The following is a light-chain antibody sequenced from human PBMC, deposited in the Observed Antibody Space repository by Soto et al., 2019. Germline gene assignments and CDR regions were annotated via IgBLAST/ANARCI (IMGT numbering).Light chain of an antibody. V-gene: IGKV3-15*01. CDR3: QHYNNWPIT. CDR1: QSVASN. Sequence: IVMTQSPASLSVCPGESVALSCRASQSVASNLAWYQQKPGQAPRLLIYGTSTRATGVPDRFSGSGSGTDFTLTISSLQAADFAVYHCQHYNNWPITFGQGTRLEI. J-gene: IGKJ5*01. CDR2: GTS.